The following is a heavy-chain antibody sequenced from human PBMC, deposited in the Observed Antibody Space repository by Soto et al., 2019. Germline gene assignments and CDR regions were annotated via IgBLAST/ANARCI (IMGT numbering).Heavy chain of an antibody. CDR2: IIVGNGQT. CDR3: AAELYSGGSCCSFDI. J-gene: IGHJ3*02. CDR1: GFTCSNSA. V-gene: IGHV1-58*01. D-gene: IGHD2-15*01. Sequence: GASVKVSCKTSGFTCSNSAVQWVRQARGQRLEWIGWIIVGNGQTKSAQNLQERMIITRDMSTSTAYMELSSLRSEDTAVYYCAAELYSGGSCCSFDIWGQGTMVTVSS.